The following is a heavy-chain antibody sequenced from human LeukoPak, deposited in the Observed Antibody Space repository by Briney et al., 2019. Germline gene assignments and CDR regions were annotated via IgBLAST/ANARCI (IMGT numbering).Heavy chain of an antibody. J-gene: IGHJ6*03. Sequence: SETLSLTCAVYGGSFSGYYWSWIRQPPGKGLEWIGEINHSGSTNYNPSLKSRVTISVDTSKNQFSLKLSSVTAADTAVYYCARSPSWDTAMVENYYYYMDVWGKGTTVTVSS. CDR2: INHSGST. CDR3: ARSPSWDTAMVENYYYYMDV. CDR1: GGSFSGYY. D-gene: IGHD5-18*01. V-gene: IGHV4-34*01.